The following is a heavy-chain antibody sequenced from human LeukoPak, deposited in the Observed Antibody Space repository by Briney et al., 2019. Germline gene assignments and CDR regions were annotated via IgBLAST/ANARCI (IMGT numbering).Heavy chain of an antibody. J-gene: IGHJ3*02. D-gene: IGHD6-19*01. Sequence: SETLSLTCVVSGVSINNYHWTWIRQPPGKGLEWIWYVDYSGSTNNNPSLESRVTISVDTSKNQFSLKLNSVTAADTAVYYCARGRSVAAPLYDIWGPGTMVTVSS. CDR2: VDYSGST. CDR3: ARGRSVAAPLYDI. CDR1: GVSINNYH. V-gene: IGHV4-59*01.